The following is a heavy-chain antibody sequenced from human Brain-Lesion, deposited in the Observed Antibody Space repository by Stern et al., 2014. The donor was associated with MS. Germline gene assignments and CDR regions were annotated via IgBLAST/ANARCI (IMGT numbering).Heavy chain of an antibody. CDR2: SDHSGST. CDR1: GGSISSSNW. J-gene: IGHJ4*02. Sequence: LVESGPGLVKPSGTLSLTCAVSGGSISSSNWWSWVRQSPGKGLEWIGESDHSGSTIYNPSLKSRVTASVDKSKTRLSLNLKSVPAADTAVYFCARFPASRPHVFDSWGQGTLVTVSS. D-gene: IGHD6-13*01. CDR3: ARFPASRPHVFDS. V-gene: IGHV4-4*02.